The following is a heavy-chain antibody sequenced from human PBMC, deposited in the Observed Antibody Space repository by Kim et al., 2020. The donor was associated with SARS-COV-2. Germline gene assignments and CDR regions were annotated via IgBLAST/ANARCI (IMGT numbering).Heavy chain of an antibody. D-gene: IGHD3-22*01. CDR3: ATGRGLLLSSDGMDV. V-gene: IGHV1-24*01. J-gene: IGHJ6*02. Sequence: AQKFQGRVTMTEDTSTDPAYMELSSLRSEDTAVYYCATGRGLLLSSDGMDVWGQGTTVTVSS.